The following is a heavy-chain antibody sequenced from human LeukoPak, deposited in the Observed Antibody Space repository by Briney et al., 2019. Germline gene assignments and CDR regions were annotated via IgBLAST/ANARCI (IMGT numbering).Heavy chain of an antibody. J-gene: IGHJ4*02. D-gene: IGHD5-24*01. CDR2: ISYDGSNK. Sequence: GGSLRLSCAASGFTFSSYGMHWVRQAPGKGLEWVAVISYDGSNKYYADSVKGRFTISRDNPKNTLYLQMNSLRAEDTAVYYCAKEDGVWDSYFDYWGQGTLVTVSS. CDR3: AKEDGVWDSYFDY. CDR1: GFTFSSYG. V-gene: IGHV3-30*18.